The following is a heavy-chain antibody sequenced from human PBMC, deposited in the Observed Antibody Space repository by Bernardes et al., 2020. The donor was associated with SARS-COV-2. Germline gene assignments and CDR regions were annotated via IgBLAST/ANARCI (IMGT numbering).Heavy chain of an antibody. D-gene: IGHD3-22*01. Sequence: ASVKVSCKVSGYTLTELSMHWVRQAHGKGLEWMGGFDPEDGETIYAQKFQGRVTMTEDTSTDTAYMELSSLRSEDTAVYYCATVGSVYAYYYDSSFDYWGQGTLVTVSS. J-gene: IGHJ4*02. CDR1: GYTLTELS. CDR3: ATVGSVYAYYYDSSFDY. CDR2: FDPEDGET. V-gene: IGHV1-24*01.